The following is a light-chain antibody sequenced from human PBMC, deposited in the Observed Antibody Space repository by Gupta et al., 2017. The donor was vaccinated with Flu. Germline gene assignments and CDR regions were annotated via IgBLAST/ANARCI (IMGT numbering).Light chain of an antibody. J-gene: IGKJ3*01. Sequence: SLLTASVGETVTITSRASHRMGRYLAWYQQKPGTAHTLLIYATSTRKRGVPSSFSGSGYGTEFTLAVDSRQPEDFANYHCEQAYNCPFTFGHGTNVDVK. CDR2: ATS. CDR1: HRMGRY. V-gene: IGKV1-9*01. CDR3: EQAYNCPFT.